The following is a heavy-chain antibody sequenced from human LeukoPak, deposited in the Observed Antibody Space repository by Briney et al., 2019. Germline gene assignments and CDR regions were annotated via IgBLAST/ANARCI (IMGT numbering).Heavy chain of an antibody. D-gene: IGHD4-17*01. V-gene: IGHV3-74*01. Sequence: GGTLRLSCTASGCTFSSYWMHWIRQGPAQGLVWVSRINTYGSSTTYANSVKGRFTIFRVDASNTLYLQMKSLRAAATAVYYCARDLRTGSWGQGTLVTGSS. J-gene: IGHJ4*02. CDR2: INTYGSST. CDR1: GCTFSSYW. CDR3: ARDLRTGS.